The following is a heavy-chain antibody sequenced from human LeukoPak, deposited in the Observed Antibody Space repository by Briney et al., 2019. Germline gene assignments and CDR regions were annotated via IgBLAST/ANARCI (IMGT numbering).Heavy chain of an antibody. CDR3: VTEVSGSFPT. J-gene: IGHJ4*02. CDR2: IHPSGINT. Sequence: GGSLRLSCVGSGFNFMQYGMMWVRQAPGKGLEWVSTIHPSGINTHHADSVKGRFTISRDNSKNTLYLQMNSLKSEDTAVYYCVTEVSGSFPTWGQGTLVTVSS. CDR1: GFNFMQYG. V-gene: IGHV3-23*05. D-gene: IGHD1-26*01.